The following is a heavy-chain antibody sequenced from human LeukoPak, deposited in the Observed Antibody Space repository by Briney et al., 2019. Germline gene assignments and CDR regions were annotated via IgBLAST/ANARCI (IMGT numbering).Heavy chain of an antibody. V-gene: IGHV3-23*01. CDR2: ISGSGGST. Sequence: PGGSLRLSRAASGFTFGSYAMSWVRQAPGKGLEWVSAISGSGGSTYYADSVKGRFTISRDNSKNTLYLQMNSLRAEDTAVYYCASPPRGTRTQNYFDYWGQGTLVTVSS. J-gene: IGHJ4*02. CDR3: ASPPRGTRTQNYFDY. CDR1: GFTFGSYA. D-gene: IGHD2-2*01.